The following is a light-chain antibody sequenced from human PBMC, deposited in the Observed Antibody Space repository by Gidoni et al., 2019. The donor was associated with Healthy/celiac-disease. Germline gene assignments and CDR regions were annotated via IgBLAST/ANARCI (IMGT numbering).Light chain of an antibody. CDR1: SSDVWIDNL. CDR2: EGS. CDR3: GSYAGSWV. V-gene: IGLV2-23*01. Sequence: QSALTQPASLSGSPGHSITISCTGTSSDVWIDNLVTWYQQHPGKALTLIIYEGSKRPSGVSNRFSCSKSGNTASLTISGLQAEDEADYYCGSYAGSWVFGGGTKLTVL. J-gene: IGLJ3*02.